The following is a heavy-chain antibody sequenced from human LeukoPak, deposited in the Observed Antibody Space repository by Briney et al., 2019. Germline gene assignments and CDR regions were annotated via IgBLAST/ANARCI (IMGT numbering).Heavy chain of an antibody. CDR1: GFTFGNYW. J-gene: IGHJ6*03. V-gene: IGHV3-7*01. Sequence: QPGGSLRLSCAASGFTFGNYWMSWVRQAPGKGLEGVAYINQDGSETYYVDSVKGRFTIFRANAKNSLYLQMNSLTAEDTAVYYCARRDRAAAGYYYSYYYMGVWGKGTTVTVSS. CDR2: INQDGSET. D-gene: IGHD6-13*01. CDR3: ARRDRAAAGYYYSYYYMGV.